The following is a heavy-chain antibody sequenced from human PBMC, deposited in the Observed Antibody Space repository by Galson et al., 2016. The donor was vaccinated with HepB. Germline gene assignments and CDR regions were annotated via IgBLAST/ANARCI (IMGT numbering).Heavy chain of an antibody. CDR2: VTATSVYI. CDR1: GFTFNDYS. D-gene: IGHD4-17*01. J-gene: IGHJ2*01. V-gene: IGHV3-21*06. CDR3: ARAAYGDYEGWYFDL. Sequence: SLRLSCAASGFTFNDYSMHWVRQAPGKGLAWVSSVTATSVYIYYVDSVKGRFTISRDNAKNSLHLQMNSLRAEDTAVYYCARAAYGDYEGWYFDLWGRGTLVTVSS.